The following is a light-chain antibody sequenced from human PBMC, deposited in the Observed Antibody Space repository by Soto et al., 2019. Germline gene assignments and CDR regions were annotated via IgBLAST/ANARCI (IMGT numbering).Light chain of an antibody. CDR2: AAS. CDR3: QKYSSVPV. CDR1: QGIRNF. V-gene: IGKV1-27*01. J-gene: IGKJ3*01. Sequence: DIQMTQSPTSLSASVGDRVTITCRASQGIRNFVAWYQQKPGKAPKLLIYAASTLQSGVPSRFSGSGSGTDFTLTNNSLQPEDVATYFCQKYSSVPVFGPGTKGEIK.